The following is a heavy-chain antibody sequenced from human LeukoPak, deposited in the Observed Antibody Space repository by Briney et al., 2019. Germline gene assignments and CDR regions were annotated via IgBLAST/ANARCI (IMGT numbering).Heavy chain of an antibody. CDR2: ISAYNGNT. CDR3: AREFCEELVDQRYHYYMDV. Sequence: GASVKVSCKASGYTFTSYGISWVRQAPGQGLEWMGWISAYNGNTNYAQKLQGRVTMTTDTSTSTAYMELRSLRSDDTAVYYCAREFCEELVDQRYHYYMDVWGKGTTVTVSS. J-gene: IGHJ6*03. D-gene: IGHD1-26*01. CDR1: GYTFTSYG. V-gene: IGHV1-18*01.